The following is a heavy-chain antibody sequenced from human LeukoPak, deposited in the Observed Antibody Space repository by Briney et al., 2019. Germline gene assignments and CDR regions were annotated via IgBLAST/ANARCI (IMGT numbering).Heavy chain of an antibody. Sequence: GGSLRLSCAASGFTFSSYAMSWVRQAPGKGLEWVSAISGSGGSTYYADSVKGRFTISRDNSKDTLFLHMSSLRVEDTAVYYCTTSWPKVREGDQWGQGTLVTVS. CDR2: ISGSGGST. CDR1: GFTFSSYA. CDR3: TTSWPKVREGDQ. D-gene: IGHD3-16*01. J-gene: IGHJ4*02. V-gene: IGHV3-23*01.